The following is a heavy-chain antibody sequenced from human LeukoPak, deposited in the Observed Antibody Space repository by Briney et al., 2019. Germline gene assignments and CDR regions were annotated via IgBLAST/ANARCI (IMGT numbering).Heavy chain of an antibody. CDR2: ISSSGSTI. J-gene: IGHJ4*02. CDR1: GFTFSDYY. D-gene: IGHD1-26*01. Sequence: GGSLRLSCAASGFTFSDYYMSWVRQAPGKGLEWVSYISSSGSTIYYADSVKGRFTISRDNAKNSLYLQMNSLRAEDTAVYYCARAAQWERHIDYWGQGTLVTVSS. CDR3: ARAAQWERHIDY. V-gene: IGHV3-11*01.